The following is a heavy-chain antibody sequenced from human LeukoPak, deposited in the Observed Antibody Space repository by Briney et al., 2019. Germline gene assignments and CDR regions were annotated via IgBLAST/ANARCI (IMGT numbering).Heavy chain of an antibody. Sequence: GGSLRLSCAASGFTFSSYWMSWVRQAPGKGLEWVANIKQDGSEKYYVDSVKGRFTISRDNAKNSLYLQMNSLRAEDTAVYYCARADGYCSGGSCSNYYYYGMDVWGQGTTVTVSS. CDR2: IKQDGSEK. CDR1: GFTFSSYW. CDR3: ARADGYCSGGSCSNYYYYGMDV. V-gene: IGHV3-7*01. D-gene: IGHD2-15*01. J-gene: IGHJ6*02.